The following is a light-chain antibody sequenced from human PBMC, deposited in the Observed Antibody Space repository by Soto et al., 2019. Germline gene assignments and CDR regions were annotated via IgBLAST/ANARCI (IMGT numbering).Light chain of an antibody. J-gene: IGKJ4*01. CDR1: QSVSSSY. V-gene: IGKV3-20*01. CDR3: QQSYTSPIT. CDR2: GAS. Sequence: EIVLTQSPGTLSLSPCERATLSCRASQSVSSSYLAWYQQKPGQAPRLLIYGASSRATGIPDRFSGSGSGTDFTLTISSLQPEDLASYYCQQSYTSPITFGGGTKVDIK.